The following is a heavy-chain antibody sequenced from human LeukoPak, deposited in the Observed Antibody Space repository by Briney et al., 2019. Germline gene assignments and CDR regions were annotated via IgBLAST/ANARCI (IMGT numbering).Heavy chain of an antibody. CDR2: ISYDGSNK. V-gene: IGHV3-30-3*01. CDR3: ASGSGWLQFDY. Sequence: GGSLRLSCAASGFTFSSYAMHWVRQAPGKGLEWVALISYDGSNKYYADSVKGRFTISRDNAKNSLYLQMNSLRAEDTAVYYCASGSGWLQFDYWGQGTLVTVSS. CDR1: GFTFSSYA. J-gene: IGHJ4*02. D-gene: IGHD5-24*01.